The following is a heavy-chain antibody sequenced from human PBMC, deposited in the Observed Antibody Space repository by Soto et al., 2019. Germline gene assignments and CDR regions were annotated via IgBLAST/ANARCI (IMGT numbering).Heavy chain of an antibody. CDR1: GDSVSSNSAV. J-gene: IGHJ4*02. V-gene: IGHV6-1*01. CDR2: TYYRSQWHY. D-gene: IGHD3-9*01. CDR3: VRLVGNSWLDH. Sequence: SQTLSLTCAISGDSVSSNSAVWNWIRQSPSRGLKWLGRTYYRSQWHYEYTVFVQSRIIIDPDTSKIQFSLQLNSVTLEDTAVYYCVRLVGNSWLDHWGQGTLVTVSS.